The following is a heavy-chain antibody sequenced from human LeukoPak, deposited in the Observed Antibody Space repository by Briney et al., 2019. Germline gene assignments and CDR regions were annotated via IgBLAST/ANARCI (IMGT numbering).Heavy chain of an antibody. J-gene: IGHJ1*01. Sequence: PGGSLRVSCAASGFTFSSYAMSWVRQAPGKRLEWVSAISGSGGSTYYADSVKGRFTISRDNSKNTLYLQMNSLRAEDTAVYYCAKGQNGGWYGAKDYFQHWGRGTPVTVSS. CDR2: ISGSGGST. V-gene: IGHV3-23*01. CDR1: GFTFSSYA. CDR3: AKGQNGGWYGAKDYFQH. D-gene: IGHD6-19*01.